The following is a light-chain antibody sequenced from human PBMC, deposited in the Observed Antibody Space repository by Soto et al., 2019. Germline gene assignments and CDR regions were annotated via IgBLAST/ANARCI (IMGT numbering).Light chain of an antibody. CDR1: QSISSN. Sequence: EIVMTQSPATLSVSPGERATLSCRASQSISSNLAWYQQKPGQAPRLLIYHASNRATGIPARFSGSGSGTDFTLTISSLEPEDFALYYCQQRSNWPPEITFGQGTRLEIK. CDR2: HAS. J-gene: IGKJ5*01. V-gene: IGKV3-11*01. CDR3: QQRSNWPPEIT.